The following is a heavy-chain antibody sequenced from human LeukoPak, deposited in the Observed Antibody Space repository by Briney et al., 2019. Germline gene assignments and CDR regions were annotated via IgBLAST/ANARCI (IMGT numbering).Heavy chain of an antibody. CDR3: ARDLAYCSSTSCYPGEIAY. Sequence: ASVKVSCKASGYTFTGYYMHWVRQAPGQGLEWMGWINPNSGGTNYAQKFQGRVTMTRDTSISTAYMELSRLRSDDTAVYYCARDLAYCSSTSCYPGEIAYWGQGTLVTVSS. CDR2: INPNSGGT. J-gene: IGHJ4*02. V-gene: IGHV1-2*02. D-gene: IGHD2-2*01. CDR1: GYTFTGYY.